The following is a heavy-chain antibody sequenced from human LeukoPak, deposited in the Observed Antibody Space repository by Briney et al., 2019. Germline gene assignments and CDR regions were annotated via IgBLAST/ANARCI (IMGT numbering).Heavy chain of an antibody. J-gene: IGHJ4*02. V-gene: IGHV4-34*01. CDR3: AREGYYYDSSGYYYGVFDY. CDR2: INHSGST. Sequence: SETLSLTCAVYGGSFSGYYWSWIRQPPGKGLEWIGEINHSGSTNYNPSLKSRVTISVDTSKNQFSLKLSSVTAADTAVYYCAREGYYYDSSGYYYGVFDYWGQGTLDTVSS. CDR1: GGSFSGYY. D-gene: IGHD3-22*01.